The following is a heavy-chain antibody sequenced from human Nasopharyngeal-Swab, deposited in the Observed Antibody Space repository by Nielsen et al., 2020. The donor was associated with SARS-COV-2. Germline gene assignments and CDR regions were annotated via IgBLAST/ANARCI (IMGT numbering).Heavy chain of an antibody. V-gene: IGHV4-4*02. CDR3: ARAITMRYWYFDL. CDR2: IYHSGST. D-gene: IGHD3-22*01. J-gene: IGHJ2*01. CDR1: GGSISSSNW. Sequence: GSLRLSCAVSGGSISSSNWWSWVRQPPGKGLEWIGEIYHSGSTYYNPSLKSRVTISVDRSKNQFSLKLSSVTAADTAVYYCARAITMRYWYFDLWGRGTLVTVSS.